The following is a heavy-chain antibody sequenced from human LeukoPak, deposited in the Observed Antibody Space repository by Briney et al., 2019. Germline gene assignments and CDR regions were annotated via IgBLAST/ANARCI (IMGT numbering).Heavy chain of an antibody. CDR3: ARVLRYCSGGNCYSGGLGYMDV. CDR1: GFIFSNYE. D-gene: IGHD2-15*01. J-gene: IGHJ6*03. CDR2: ISSSGATT. V-gene: IGHV3-48*03. Sequence: QPGGSLRLSCAVSGFIFSNYEMNWVRQAPGKGLEWVSYISSSGATTYYADSVKGRFSISRDNAKNSQYLQMNSLRAEDTAVYYCARVLRYCSGGNCYSGGLGYMDVWGKGTTVTISS.